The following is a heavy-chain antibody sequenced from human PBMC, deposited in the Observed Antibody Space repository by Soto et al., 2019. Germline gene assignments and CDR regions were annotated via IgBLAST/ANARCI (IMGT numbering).Heavy chain of an antibody. D-gene: IGHD6-6*01. V-gene: IGHV3-30*18. Sequence: GGSLRLSCAASGFTFSSYGMHWVRQAPGKGLEWVAVISYDGSNKYYADSVKGRFTISRDNSKNTLYLQMNSLRAEDTAVYYCAKDLALWSSSSSYYYGMDVWGQGTTVTVSS. J-gene: IGHJ6*02. CDR1: GFTFSSYG. CDR3: AKDLALWSSSSSYYYGMDV. CDR2: ISYDGSNK.